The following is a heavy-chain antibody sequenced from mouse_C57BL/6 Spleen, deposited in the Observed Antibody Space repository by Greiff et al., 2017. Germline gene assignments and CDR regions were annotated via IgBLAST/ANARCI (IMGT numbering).Heavy chain of an antibody. V-gene: IGHV1-74*01. CDR3: AIGENYGNYRY. J-gene: IGHJ2*01. CDR1: GYTFTSYW. Sequence: QVQLQQPGAELVKPGASVKVSCKASGYTFTSYWMHWVKQRPGQGLEWIGRIHPSDSDTNYNQKFKGKATLTVDKSSSTAYMQLSSLTSADSAVYYCAIGENYGNYRYWGQGTTLTVSS. CDR2: IHPSDSDT. D-gene: IGHD2-1*01.